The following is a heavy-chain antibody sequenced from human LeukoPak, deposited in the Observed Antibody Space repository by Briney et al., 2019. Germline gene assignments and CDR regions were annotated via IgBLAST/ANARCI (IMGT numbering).Heavy chain of an antibody. CDR3: ARAAIAVAGDYHYHYMDV. CDR2: ISPNSGDT. V-gene: IGHV1-2*02. CDR1: GYTFTVHY. D-gene: IGHD6-19*01. Sequence: GASVTVSCKASGYTFTVHYMHWVRQAPGQGLEWMGWISPNSGDTDYAQRFQGRVTMTRDTSISTAYMELSRLRSDDTAVYFCARAAIAVAGDYHYHYMDVWGKGTTVTVSS. J-gene: IGHJ6*03.